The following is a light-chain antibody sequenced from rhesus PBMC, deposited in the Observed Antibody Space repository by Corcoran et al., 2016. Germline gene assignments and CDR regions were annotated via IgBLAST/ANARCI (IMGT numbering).Light chain of an antibody. CDR2: TAY. CDR1: QVISRY. V-gene: IGKV1-28*02. Sequence: GDTVTITCRASQVISRYLKWYQQKQGKARQLRIYTAYNLEPGVPSRFSGSGSGTECTLTISHLQPEAFAAYYCLQHESSPRPFSQWTKVKIK. J-gene: IGKJ1*01. CDR3: LQHESSPRP.